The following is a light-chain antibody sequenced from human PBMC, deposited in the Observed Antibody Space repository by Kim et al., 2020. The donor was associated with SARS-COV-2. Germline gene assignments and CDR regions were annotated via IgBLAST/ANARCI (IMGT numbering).Light chain of an antibody. Sequence: WPPGAGATLSCRASQRVSGNYLAWYQQKPGLAPRLLIYGAFSRATGIPDRFRGGGSGTDFPLTITALEPEDFAVYYCQQYGDSHQTFGQGTKLEI. V-gene: IGKV3-20*01. CDR2: GAF. CDR3: QQYGDSHQT. CDR1: QRVSGNY. J-gene: IGKJ2*01.